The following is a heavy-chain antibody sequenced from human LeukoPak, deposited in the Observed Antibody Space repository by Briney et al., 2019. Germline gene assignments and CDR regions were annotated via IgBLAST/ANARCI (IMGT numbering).Heavy chain of an antibody. J-gene: IGHJ4*02. CDR2: IIPIFGTA. CDR3: ARGVVGATTGAYSFDY. D-gene: IGHD1-26*01. V-gene: IGHV1-69*01. Sequence: SVKVSCKASGGTFSSYAISWVRQAPGQGLEWMGGIIPIFGTANYAQKFQGRVTITADESTSTAYMELSSLRSEDTAVYYCARGVVGATTGAYSFDYWGRGTLVTVSS. CDR1: GGTFSSYA.